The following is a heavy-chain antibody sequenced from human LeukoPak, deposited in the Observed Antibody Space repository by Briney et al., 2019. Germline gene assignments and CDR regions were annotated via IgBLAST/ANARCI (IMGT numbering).Heavy chain of an antibody. CDR2: INAGNGNT. V-gene: IGHV1-3*01. Sequence: ASVKVSCKASGYTFTSYAMHWVRQAPGQRLEWMGWINAGNGNTKYSQKFQGRVTITRDTSASTAYMELSSLRSEATAVYYCARAPWGGYDRDWFDPWGQGTLVTVSS. CDR1: GYTFTSYA. J-gene: IGHJ5*02. D-gene: IGHD5-12*01. CDR3: ARAPWGGYDRDWFDP.